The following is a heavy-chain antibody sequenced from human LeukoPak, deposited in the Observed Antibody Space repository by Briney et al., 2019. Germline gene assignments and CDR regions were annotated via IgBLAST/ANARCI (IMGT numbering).Heavy chain of an antibody. CDR3: AGETYYYSSSGYSCFGF. V-gene: IGHV1-69*13. CDR2: IIPIFGTA. Sequence: SVNVSCTPSVGTFSSYAISWVRQAPGPGLEWMGGIIPIFGTANYAQKLQGRVTIPADESTSTAYMELSCLRSEDTAGHYCAGETYYYSSSGYSCFGFWGQGTLVTVSS. D-gene: IGHD3-22*01. CDR1: VGTFSSYA. J-gene: IGHJ4*02.